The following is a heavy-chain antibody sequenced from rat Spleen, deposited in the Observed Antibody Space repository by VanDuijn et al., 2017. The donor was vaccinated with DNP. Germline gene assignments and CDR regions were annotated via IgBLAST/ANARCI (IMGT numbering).Heavy chain of an antibody. Sequence: EVQLVESGGDLVQPGRSLKLSCVASGFTFSNYYMAWVRQAPKKGLEVVATITTSGDRTSYPDSVKGRFTISRDNAKNTLYLQMNSLQSEDTAIYHCVRPVRFYSGPFDSWGRGLMVTVSS. D-gene: IGHD1-1*01. CDR1: GFTFSNYY. CDR3: VRPVRFYSGPFDS. CDR2: ITTSGDRT. V-gene: IGHV5-25*01. J-gene: IGHJ2*01.